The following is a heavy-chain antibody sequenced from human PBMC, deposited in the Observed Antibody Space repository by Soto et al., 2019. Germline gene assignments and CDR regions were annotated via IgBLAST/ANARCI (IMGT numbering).Heavy chain of an antibody. J-gene: IGHJ6*02. CDR1: GFTFGDYA. CDR3: TRERDIVVVPATLRNYYYYGMDV. CDR2: IRSKAYGGTT. D-gene: IGHD2-2*01. Sequence: GGSLRLSCTASGFTFGDYAMSWVRQAPGKGLEWVGFIRSKAYGGTTEYAASVKGRFTISRDDSKSIAYLQMNSLKTEDTAVYYCTRERDIVVVPATLRNYYYYGMDVWGQGTTVTVSS. V-gene: IGHV3-49*04.